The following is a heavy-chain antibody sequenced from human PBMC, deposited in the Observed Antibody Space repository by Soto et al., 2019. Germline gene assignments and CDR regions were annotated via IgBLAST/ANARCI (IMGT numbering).Heavy chain of an antibody. CDR2: ILVDGRT. CDR1: GFICSSYD. V-gene: IGHV3-23*01. CDR3: AKATATGGGAFDI. Sequence: PGGSLRLSCAASGFICSSYDMSWVRQAPGKGLEWVSTILVDGRTFYVDSVKGRFTISRDSSNNMVYLQTNSLTAGDTALYYCAKATATGGGAFDICGQGTMVTVSS. D-gene: IGHD2-8*02. J-gene: IGHJ3*02.